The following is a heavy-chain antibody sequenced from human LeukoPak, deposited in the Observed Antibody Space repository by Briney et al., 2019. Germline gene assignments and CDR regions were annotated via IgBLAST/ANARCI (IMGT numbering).Heavy chain of an antibody. CDR1: GFTFSTYS. CDR3: ARADLWDVAVAATTNGDY. D-gene: IGHD6-19*01. CDR2: ISSSSNYI. V-gene: IGHV3-21*01. J-gene: IGHJ4*02. Sequence: PGGSLRLSCAASGFTFSTYSMNWVRQAPGKGLEWVSSISSSSNYIYYADSVKGRFTISRDNAKNSLYLQMNSLRAEDTAVYYCARADLWDVAVAATTNGDYWGQGTLVTVSS.